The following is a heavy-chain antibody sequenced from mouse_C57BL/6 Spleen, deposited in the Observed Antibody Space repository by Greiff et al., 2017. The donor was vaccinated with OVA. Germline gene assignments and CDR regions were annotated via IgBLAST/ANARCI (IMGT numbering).Heavy chain of an antibody. CDR1: GSTFTSYW. Sequence: QVPLQQPGAELVKPGASVKMSCKASGSTFTSYWITWVKQRPGQGLEWIGDIYPGSGSTNYNDKFKSKATLTVDTSSSTAYMQRSSLTSEDSAVYYCARKGTGTGFDYWGQGTTLTVSS. CDR3: ARKGTGTGFDY. D-gene: IGHD2-14*01. CDR2: IYPGSGST. V-gene: IGHV1-55*01. J-gene: IGHJ2*01.